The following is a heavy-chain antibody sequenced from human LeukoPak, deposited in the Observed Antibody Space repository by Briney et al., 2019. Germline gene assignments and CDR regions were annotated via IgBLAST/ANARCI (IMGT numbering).Heavy chain of an antibody. Sequence: RSQTLSLTCALSGHILSSNSAAWNWIRQSPSRGLEWLGRTYYRSKLYNDYAVSVKSLITINPDTSKNQFSLQLNSVTPEDTAVYYGAKDPGYDFWMGYNYWGQGTLVTVSS. CDR1: GHILSSNSAA. J-gene: IGHJ4*02. CDR2: TYYRSKLYN. V-gene: IGHV6-1*01. D-gene: IGHD3-3*01. CDR3: AKDPGYDFWMGYNY.